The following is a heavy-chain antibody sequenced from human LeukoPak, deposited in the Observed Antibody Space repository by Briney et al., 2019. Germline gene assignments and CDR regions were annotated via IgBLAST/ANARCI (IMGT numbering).Heavy chain of an antibody. CDR1: GGTFSSYA. CDR2: ISAYNGNT. CDR3: ARDSIVVVPAYYYYGMDV. Sequence: ASVKVSCKASGGTFSSYAISWVRQAPGQGLEWMGWISAYNGNTNYAQKLQGRVTMTTDTSTSTAYMELRSLRSDDTAVYYCARDSIVVVPAYYYYGMDVWGQGTTVTVSS. D-gene: IGHD2-2*01. J-gene: IGHJ6*02. V-gene: IGHV1-18*01.